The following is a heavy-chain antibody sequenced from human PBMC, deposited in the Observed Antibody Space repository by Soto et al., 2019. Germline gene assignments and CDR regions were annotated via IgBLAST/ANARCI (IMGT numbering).Heavy chain of an antibody. V-gene: IGHV2-26*01. J-gene: IGHJ6*02. Sequence: QVTLKESGPVLVKPTETLTLTCTVSGFSLSNARMGVSWIRQPPGKALEWLAHIFSNDEKSYSTSLKSRLTISKDPPKSPVVLTMTNMDPVDTATYYCARLTKSPYYYYGMDVWGQGTTVTVSS. CDR3: ARLTKSPYYYYGMDV. CDR1: GFSLSNARMG. CDR2: IFSNDEK.